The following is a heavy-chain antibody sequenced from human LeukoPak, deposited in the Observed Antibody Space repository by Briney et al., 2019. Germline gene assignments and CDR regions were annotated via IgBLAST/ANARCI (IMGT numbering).Heavy chain of an antibody. CDR1: GFTFDDYA. CDR2: ISWNSGSI. CDR3: AKSRELLAARFDY. D-gene: IGHD1-26*01. J-gene: IGHJ4*02. V-gene: IGHV3-9*01. Sequence: PGRSLRLSCAASGFTFDDYAMHWVRQAPGKGLEWVSGISWNSGSIGYADPVKGRFTISRDNAKNSLYLEMNSLRAEDTALYYCAKSRELLAARFDYWGQGTLVTVSS.